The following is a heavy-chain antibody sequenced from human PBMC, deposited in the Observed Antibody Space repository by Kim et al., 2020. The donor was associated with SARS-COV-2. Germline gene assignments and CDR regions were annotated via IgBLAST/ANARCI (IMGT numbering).Heavy chain of an antibody. V-gene: IGHV5-51*01. D-gene: IGHD3-9*01. CDR3: ARPLARYLNCFDY. CDR1: GYTFSAYW. CDR2: IYPGESDI. J-gene: IGHJ4*02. Sequence: GESLKISCKGSGYTFSAYWIGWVRQMPGKGLEWMGVIYPGESDIKYSPFFQGQVTIPADTSINTAYLQWSSLKASDTAMYYCARPLARYLNCFDYWGQGALVTVSS.